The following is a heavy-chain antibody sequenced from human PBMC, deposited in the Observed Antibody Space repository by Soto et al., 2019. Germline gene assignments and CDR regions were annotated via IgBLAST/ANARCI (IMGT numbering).Heavy chain of an antibody. CDR3: ANHGGFDF. Sequence: EGQLLQSGGGLVQPGASRRLSCAASGFTFSSSGMSWVRQAPGKGLEWVSSISIRGDYRYYADSVKGRFTISRDNSKNTLYLQMSSLTAEDTALYYCANHGGFDFWGQGTMVAVSS. V-gene: IGHV3-23*01. D-gene: IGHD4-17*01. CDR1: GFTFSSSG. CDR2: ISIRGDYR. J-gene: IGHJ3*01.